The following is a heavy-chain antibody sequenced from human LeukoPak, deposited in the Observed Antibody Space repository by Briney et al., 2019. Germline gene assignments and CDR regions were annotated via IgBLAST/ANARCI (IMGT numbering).Heavy chain of an antibody. Sequence: GGSLRVSCAASVFTFSAYNRNWVRRTPGKGLEGVSSITTSSRYLFYADSVRGRFTISSDNPENSLYLQMNSLRDEDTAVYYCARDPYSGGYGAYYYYYMDVWGKGTTVTVSS. CDR2: ITTSSRYL. J-gene: IGHJ6*03. V-gene: IGHV3-21*01. CDR1: VFTFSAYN. CDR3: ARDPYSGGYGAYYYYYMDV. D-gene: IGHD6-19*01.